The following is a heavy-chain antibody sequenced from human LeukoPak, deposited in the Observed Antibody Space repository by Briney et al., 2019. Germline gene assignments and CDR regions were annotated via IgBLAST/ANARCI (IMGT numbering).Heavy chain of an antibody. CDR3: ARELPGYTPGNWFGP. J-gene: IGHJ5*02. CDR2: IYYSGSA. V-gene: IGHV4-59*01. D-gene: IGHD5-24*01. CDR1: GGSISSYY. Sequence: SETLSLTCTVSGGSISSYYWSWIRQPPGKGLEWIGYIYYSGSANYNPSLKSRVTISVDTSKNQFSLKLSSVTAADTAVYYCARELPGYTPGNWFGPWGQGTLVTVSS.